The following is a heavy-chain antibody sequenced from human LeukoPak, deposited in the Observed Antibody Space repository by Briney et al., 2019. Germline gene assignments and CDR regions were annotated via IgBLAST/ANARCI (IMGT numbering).Heavy chain of an antibody. J-gene: IGHJ4*02. CDR3: ARSSPQGWLQSEGVFDY. V-gene: IGHV1-24*01. Sequence: ASVKVSCKVSGYTLTELSMHWVRQAPGKGLERMGGFDPEDGETIYAQKFQGRVTMTEDTSTDTAYMELSSLRSEDTAVYYCARSSPQGWLQSEGVFDYWGQGTLVTVSS. CDR2: FDPEDGET. CDR1: GYTLTELS. D-gene: IGHD5-24*01.